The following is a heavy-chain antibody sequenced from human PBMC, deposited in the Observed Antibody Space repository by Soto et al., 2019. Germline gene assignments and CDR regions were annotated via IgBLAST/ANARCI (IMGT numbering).Heavy chain of an antibody. J-gene: IGHJ6*03. Sequence: TSETLSLTCTVSGGSISSYYWSWIRQPPGKGLEWIGYIYYSGSTNYNPSLKSRVTISVDTSKNQFSLKLSSVTAADTAVYYCARLGYGYYYYYYMDVWGKGTTVTVSS. CDR1: GGSISSYY. CDR2: IYYSGST. CDR3: ARLGYGYYYYYYMDV. V-gene: IGHV4-59*08. D-gene: IGHD5-18*01.